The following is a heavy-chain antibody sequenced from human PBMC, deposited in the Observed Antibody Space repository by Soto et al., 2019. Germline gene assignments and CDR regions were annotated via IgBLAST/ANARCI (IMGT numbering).Heavy chain of an antibody. CDR2: IIPIVGTG. CDR3: ARDLRAAGRPGMDV. CDR1: GGSFSSYA. Sequence: ASVKVSCKASGGSFSSYAISCVRQAPGQGLEWMGGIIPIVGTGNYAQNFQGRVTITADESTSTAYTELSSLRSEDTAMYYCARDLRAAGRPGMDVWGQGTTVTVSS. D-gene: IGHD6-13*01. J-gene: IGHJ6*02. V-gene: IGHV1-69*13.